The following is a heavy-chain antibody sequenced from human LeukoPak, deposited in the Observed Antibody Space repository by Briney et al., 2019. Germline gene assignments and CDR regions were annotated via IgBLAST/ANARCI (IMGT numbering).Heavy chain of an antibody. CDR3: ARSGPPYGLDV. J-gene: IGHJ6*02. V-gene: IGHV3-7*01. CDR1: GFSLNNHW. CDR2: IKQDGSEI. Sequence: GGSLRLSCAASGFSLNNHWMNWVRQPRGEGLEWVANIKQDGSEIYYVDSVKGRFTISRDNAKNSLYLQMNTLRGDDTAVYYCARSGPPYGLDVWGQGTTVTVSS.